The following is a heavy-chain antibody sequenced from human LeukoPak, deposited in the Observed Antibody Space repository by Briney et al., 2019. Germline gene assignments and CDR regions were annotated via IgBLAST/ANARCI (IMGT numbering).Heavy chain of an antibody. CDR1: GYTFTSYG. Sequence: ASVKVSCKASGYTFTSYGISWVRQAPGQGLEWMGWISAYNGNTNYAQKLQGRVTMTKDTSTSTAYMELRSLRSDDTAVYYCARELGCSGGSCYFDWFDPWGQGTLVTVSS. V-gene: IGHV1-18*01. D-gene: IGHD2-15*01. J-gene: IGHJ5*02. CDR3: ARELGCSGGSCYFDWFDP. CDR2: ISAYNGNT.